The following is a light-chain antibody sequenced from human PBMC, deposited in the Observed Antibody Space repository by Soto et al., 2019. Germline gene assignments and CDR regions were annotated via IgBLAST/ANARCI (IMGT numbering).Light chain of an antibody. CDR3: QQYDSYSPLT. Sequence: DIPMTQSPSTLSASVGEGVNMXWRASQSISKWLAWYQQKPGTAPKLLIYDASNLESGVPSRFSGSGSGTEFTLTIRSLQPDDFATYYCQQYDSYSPLTFGGGTKVDI. J-gene: IGKJ4*01. V-gene: IGKV1-5*01. CDR1: QSISKW. CDR2: DAS.